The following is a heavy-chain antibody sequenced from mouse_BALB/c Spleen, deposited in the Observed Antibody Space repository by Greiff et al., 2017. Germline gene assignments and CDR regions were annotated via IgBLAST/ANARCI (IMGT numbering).Heavy chain of an antibody. CDR2: ISNGGGST. Sequence: EVKLVESGGGLVQPGGSLKLSCAASGFTFSSYTMSWVRQTPEKRLEWVAYISNGGGSTYYPDTVKGRFTISRDNAKNTLYLQMSSLKSEDTAMYYCASHYYGSFAYWGQGTLVTVSA. CDR3: ASHYYGSFAY. CDR1: GFTFSSYT. D-gene: IGHD1-2*01. V-gene: IGHV5-12-2*01. J-gene: IGHJ3*01.